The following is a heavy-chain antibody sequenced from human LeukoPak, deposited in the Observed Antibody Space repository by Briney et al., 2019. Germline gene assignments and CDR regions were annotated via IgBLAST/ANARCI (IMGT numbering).Heavy chain of an antibody. D-gene: IGHD6-13*01. CDR3: AKDPKYSSTWSWEYFDY. Sequence: PGGSLRLSCAASGFTFSSYAMSWVRQAPGKGLEWVSAISGSGGSTYYADSVKGRFTISRDNSKNTLYLQMNTLRDEDTAVYYCAKDPKYSSTWSWEYFDYWGQGTLVTVSS. CDR1: GFTFSSYA. J-gene: IGHJ4*02. V-gene: IGHV3-23*01. CDR2: ISGSGGST.